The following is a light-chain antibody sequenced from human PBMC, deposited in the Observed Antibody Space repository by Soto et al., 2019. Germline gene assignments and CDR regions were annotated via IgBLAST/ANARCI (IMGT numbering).Light chain of an antibody. CDR3: AAWDDGLSVVV. Sequence: QSVLTQPPSASGTPGQMVTISCSGSSSNIGSSFVYWYLQLPGTAPKLLIYRNNQRPSGVPARFSGSKSGTSASLAISGLRSDDEADYFCAAWDDGLSVVVFGGGTKLTVL. J-gene: IGLJ2*01. V-gene: IGLV1-47*01. CDR1: SSNIGSSF. CDR2: RNN.